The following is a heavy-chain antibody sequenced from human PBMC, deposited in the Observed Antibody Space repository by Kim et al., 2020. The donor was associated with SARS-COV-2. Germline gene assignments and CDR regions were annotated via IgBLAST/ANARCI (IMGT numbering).Heavy chain of an antibody. V-gene: IGHV3-21*01. J-gene: IGHJ4*02. CDR2: ISSSSSYI. CDR3: AREAWLVFAGLQYFDS. D-gene: IGHD6-19*01. CDR1: GFTFSSYT. Sequence: GGSLRLSCAASGFTFSSYTMNWVRQAPGKGLEWVSSISSSSSYIYYADSVKGRFTISRDNAKNSLYLQMNSLRAEDTAVYYCAREAWLVFAGLQYFDSWGQGFLVTVSS.